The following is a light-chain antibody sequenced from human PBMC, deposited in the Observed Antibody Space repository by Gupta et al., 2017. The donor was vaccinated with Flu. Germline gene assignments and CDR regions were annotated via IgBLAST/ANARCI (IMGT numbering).Light chain of an antibody. CDR2: GAS. J-gene: IGKJ1*01. CDR3: QQYGSSPQT. Sequence: EMVLTQSPGTLSLSPGKRATLSCRAVQTISSIYLAWYQPNPGQAPRLLIYGASSRSTGIPDRFSGSGSGTDFIQTISRLEPEDFAVYYCQQYGSSPQTFGQGTKVEIK. CDR1: QTISSIY. V-gene: IGKV3-20*01.